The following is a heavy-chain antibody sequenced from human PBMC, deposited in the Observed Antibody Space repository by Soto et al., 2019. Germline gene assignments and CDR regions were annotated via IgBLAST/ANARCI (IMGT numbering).Heavy chain of an antibody. CDR3: ARDKITGLFDY. V-gene: IGHV4-59*12. CDR1: GGSISSYY. J-gene: IGHJ4*02. Sequence: SETLSLTCTVSGGSISSYYWSWIRQPPGTGLEWIGYIYYSGSTNYNPSLKSRVTISVDTSKNQFSLKLTSVTAADTAVYYCARDKITGLFDYWGQGTLVTVSS. D-gene: IGHD2-8*02. CDR2: IYYSGST.